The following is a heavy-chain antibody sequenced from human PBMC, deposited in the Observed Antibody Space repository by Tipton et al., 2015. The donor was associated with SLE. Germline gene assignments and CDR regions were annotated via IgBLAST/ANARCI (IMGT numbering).Heavy chain of an antibody. CDR3: ARDRRLIAAPSFWWYFDL. J-gene: IGHJ2*01. V-gene: IGHV4-59*11. D-gene: IGHD6-13*01. CDR1: GGSISSHY. Sequence: TLSLTCTVSGGSISSHYWSWIRQPPGKGLEWIGYIYYSGSTNYNPSLKSRVTISVDTSKNQFSLKLSSVTAADTAVYYCARDRRLIAAPSFWWYFDLWGRGTLVTVSS. CDR2: IYYSGST.